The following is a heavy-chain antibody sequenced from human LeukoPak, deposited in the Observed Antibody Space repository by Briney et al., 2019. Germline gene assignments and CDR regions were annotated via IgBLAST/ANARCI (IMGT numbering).Heavy chain of an antibody. Sequence: PGGFLRLSCAASGFTFSTSRMSWVRQAPGKGLEWVATIKEDGSEKYYVDSVKGRFTISRDNAKISLYLQMNSLRAEDTALYYCARDPKAGGWFDPWGQGTLVTVSS. CDR1: GFTFSTSR. CDR2: IKEDGSEK. J-gene: IGHJ5*02. V-gene: IGHV3-7*05. D-gene: IGHD3-16*01. CDR3: ARDPKAGGWFDP.